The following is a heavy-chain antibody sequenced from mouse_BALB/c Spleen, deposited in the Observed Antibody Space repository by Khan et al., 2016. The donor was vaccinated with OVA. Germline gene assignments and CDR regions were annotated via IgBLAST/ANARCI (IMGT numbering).Heavy chain of an antibody. CDR3: TRAGVDGSSFAY. D-gene: IGHD2-3*01. J-gene: IGHJ3*01. V-gene: IGHV1-69*02. Sequence: QVQLQQPGTELVRPGASVKLSCKASGYTFTNSWINWVKQRPGQGLEWIGNIYPSDSYINYNQKFRDKATLTVDKSSTTAYMHLSSPTSEDSAVYYCTRAGVDGSSFAYWGQGTLVTVSA. CDR1: GYTFTNSW. CDR2: IYPSDSYI.